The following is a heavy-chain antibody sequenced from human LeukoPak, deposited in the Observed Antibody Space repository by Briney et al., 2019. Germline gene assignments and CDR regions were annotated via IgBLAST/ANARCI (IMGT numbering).Heavy chain of an antibody. J-gene: IGHJ6*04. CDR2: ISGSGSTI. Sequence: GGSLRLSCAASGFTFSSYEMNWVRQAPGKGLEWVSYISGSGSTIYYADSVKGRFTISRDNAKNSLYLQMNSLRAEDTAVYYCARDRIAAAGTEYYYYGMDVWGKGTTVTVSS. CDR1: GFTFSSYE. V-gene: IGHV3-48*03. D-gene: IGHD6-13*01. CDR3: ARDRIAAAGTEYYYYGMDV.